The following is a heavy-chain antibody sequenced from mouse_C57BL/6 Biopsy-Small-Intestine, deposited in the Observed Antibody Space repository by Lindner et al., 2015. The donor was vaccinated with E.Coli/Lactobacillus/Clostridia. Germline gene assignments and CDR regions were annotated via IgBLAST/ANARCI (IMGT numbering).Heavy chain of an antibody. V-gene: IGHV1-58*01. Sequence: VQLQESGAELVRPGSSVKMSCETSGYTFTSYGINWVKLRPGQGLEWIGFIYIGNGYTEYNERFKGKATLTSDTSSRTAYMQLSSLTSEDSAIYFCARNHFGSSPYYFDYWGQGTALTVSS. CDR3: ARNHFGSSPYYFDY. D-gene: IGHD1-1*01. J-gene: IGHJ2*01. CDR1: GYTFTSYG. CDR2: IYIGNGYT.